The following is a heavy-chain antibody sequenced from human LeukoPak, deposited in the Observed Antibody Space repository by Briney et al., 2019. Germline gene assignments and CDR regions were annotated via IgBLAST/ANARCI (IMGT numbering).Heavy chain of an antibody. J-gene: IGHJ3*02. CDR1: GFNVTSMY. V-gene: IGHV3-53*01. CDR3: ARASLNELARDVFDI. Sequence: PGGSLRLSCAASGFNVTSMYMSWVRQAPGKGPEWVAVIYSGGSTKYTDSVKGRFTISRDNSKNTLFLQMNSLRAEDTAVYYCARASLNELARDVFDIWGQGTMVTVSP. CDR2: IYSGGST. D-gene: IGHD1-1*01.